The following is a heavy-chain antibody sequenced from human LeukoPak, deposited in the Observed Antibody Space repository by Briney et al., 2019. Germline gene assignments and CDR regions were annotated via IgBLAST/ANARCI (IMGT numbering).Heavy chain of an antibody. CDR3: ARIPAVTTNLFLDY. CDR1: GFTFSSYS. D-gene: IGHD4-17*01. V-gene: IGHV3-21*01. CDR2: ISSSSSYI. J-gene: IGHJ4*02. Sequence: RGSLRLSCAASGFTFSSYSMNWVRQAPGKGLEWVSSISSSSSYIYYADSVKGRFTISRDNAKNSLYLQMNSLRAEDTAVYYCARIPAVTTNLFLDYWGQGTLVTVSS.